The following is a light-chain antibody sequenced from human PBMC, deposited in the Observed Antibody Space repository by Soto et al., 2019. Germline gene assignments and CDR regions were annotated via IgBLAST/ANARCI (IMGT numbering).Light chain of an antibody. Sequence: QSVLTQPPSASGTPGQRVIISCSGSSSNIGTNTVNWYQQLPGTAPKLLIYSNAQRPSGVPDRFSGFKSGTPASLAISGLQSEDEADYYCAAWDDSLDGHVFGTGTKLTVL. CDR3: AAWDDSLDGHV. V-gene: IGLV1-44*01. CDR2: SNA. J-gene: IGLJ1*01. CDR1: SSNIGTNT.